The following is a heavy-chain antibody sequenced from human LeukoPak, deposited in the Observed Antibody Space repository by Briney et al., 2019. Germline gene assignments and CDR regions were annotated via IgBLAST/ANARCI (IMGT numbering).Heavy chain of an antibody. CDR3: ARNSYYDNSGEGAFDI. CDR1: GGPFSGYY. Sequence: SETLSLTCAVYGGPFSGYYWNWIRQPPGKGLEWIGEINHSGTTNNNPSLRSRVTISVDTSKNQFSLKLSSVTAADTAVYYCARNSYYDNSGEGAFDIWGQGTMVTVSS. D-gene: IGHD3-22*01. V-gene: IGHV4-34*01. J-gene: IGHJ3*02. CDR2: INHSGTT.